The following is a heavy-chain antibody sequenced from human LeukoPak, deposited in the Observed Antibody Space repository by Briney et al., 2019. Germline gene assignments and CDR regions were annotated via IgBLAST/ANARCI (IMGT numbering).Heavy chain of an antibody. CDR2: IDSDGNT. CDR3: ARGLHDLWRGHMGY. Sequence: PGRSLRLSCAAAGFTVNNNFMTWGRQARGKGLDWVSFIDSDGNTYYADYVKGRFSLSRDNSKNMVFLQMNSLRAEDTAVYYCARGLHDLWRGHMGYWGQGTLVTVSS. J-gene: IGHJ4*02. CDR1: GFTVNNNF. D-gene: IGHD3-3*01. V-gene: IGHV3-53*01.